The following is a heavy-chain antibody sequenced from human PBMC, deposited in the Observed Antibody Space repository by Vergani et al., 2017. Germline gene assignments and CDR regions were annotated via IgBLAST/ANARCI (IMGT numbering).Heavy chain of an antibody. CDR1: GFSLNTRGVS. CDR3: VYRKTEFGTTGCFYPFYYYFYMDV. D-gene: IGHD1-7*01. Sequence: QITLKESGPTLVKPTQTLTLTCTFSGFSLNTRGVSVAWIRQPPGKALDWLALIYWNDDQHYSPSLNNRVTINKDTSKNQVVLTMTNMDYVDTGTYYCVYRKTEFGTTGCFYPFYYYFYMDVWGKGTTVTGSS. CDR2: IYWNDDQ. V-gene: IGHV2-5*04. J-gene: IGHJ6*03.